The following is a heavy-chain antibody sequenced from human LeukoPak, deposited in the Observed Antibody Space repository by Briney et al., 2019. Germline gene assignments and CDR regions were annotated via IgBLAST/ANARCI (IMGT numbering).Heavy chain of an antibody. Sequence: ASVKVSCKASGYTFTSYGISWVRQAPGQGLEWMGWINPNSGGTNYAQKFQGRVTMTRDTSISTAYMELSRLRSDDTAVYYCARDLIWFGESNVDYWGQGTLVTVSS. CDR1: GYTFTSYG. J-gene: IGHJ4*02. D-gene: IGHD3-10*01. V-gene: IGHV1-2*02. CDR3: ARDLIWFGESNVDY. CDR2: INPNSGGT.